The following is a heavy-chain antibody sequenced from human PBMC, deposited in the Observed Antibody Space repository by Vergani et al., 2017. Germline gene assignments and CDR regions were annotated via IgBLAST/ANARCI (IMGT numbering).Heavy chain of an antibody. CDR2: IYYSGST. Sequence: QLQLQESGPGLVKPSETLSLTCTVSGGSISSSSYYWGWIRQPPGKGLEWIGSIYYSGSTYYNPSPKSRVTISVDTSKNQFSLKLSSVTAADTAVYYCARPYSSGWYYFDYWGQGTLVTVSS. CDR1: GGSISSSSYY. CDR3: ARPYSSGWYYFDY. D-gene: IGHD6-19*01. J-gene: IGHJ4*02. V-gene: IGHV4-39*01.